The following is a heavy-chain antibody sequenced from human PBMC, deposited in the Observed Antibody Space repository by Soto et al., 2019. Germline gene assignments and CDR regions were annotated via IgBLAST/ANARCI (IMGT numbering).Heavy chain of an antibody. V-gene: IGHV1-69*13. J-gene: IGHJ4*02. CDR1: GGTFSSYA. CDR2: IIPIFGTA. CDR3: ASAIAAAGLLDY. D-gene: IGHD6-13*01. Sequence: GASVKVSCKASGGTFSSYAIIWVRQAPGQGLEWMGGIIPIFGTANYAQKFQGRVTITADESTSTAYMELSSLRSEDTAVYYCASAIAAAGLLDYWGQGTLVTVSS.